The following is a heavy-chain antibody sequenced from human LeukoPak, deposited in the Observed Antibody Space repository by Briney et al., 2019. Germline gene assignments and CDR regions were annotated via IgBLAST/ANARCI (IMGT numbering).Heavy chain of an antibody. CDR2: ISYDGSNK. J-gene: IGHJ4*02. CDR1: GFTFSSYA. Sequence: PGGSLRLSCAASGFTFSSYAMHWVRQAPGKGLEWVAVISYDGSNKYYADSVKGRFTISRDNSKNTLYLQMNSLRAEDTAVYYCARDNAPAARSLYWGQGTLVTVSS. D-gene: IGHD6-6*01. CDR3: ARDNAPAARSLY. V-gene: IGHV3-30-3*01.